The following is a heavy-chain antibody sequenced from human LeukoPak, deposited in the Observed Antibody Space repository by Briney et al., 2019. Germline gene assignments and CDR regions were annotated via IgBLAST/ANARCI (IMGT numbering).Heavy chain of an antibody. V-gene: IGHV3-30-3*01. Sequence: PGGSLRLSCAASGFTFSSYAMHWVRQAPGKGLEWVAVISYDGSNKYYADSVKGRFTISRDNSKNTLYLQMNSLRAEDTAVYYCARGTFDYWGQGTQVTVSS. CDR3: ARGTFDY. CDR2: ISYDGSNK. J-gene: IGHJ4*02. CDR1: GFTFSSYA.